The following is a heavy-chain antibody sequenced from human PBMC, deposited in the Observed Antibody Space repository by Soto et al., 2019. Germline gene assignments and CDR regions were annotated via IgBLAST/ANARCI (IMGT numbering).Heavy chain of an antibody. CDR3: ARGSSIADQYYYYYGMDV. J-gene: IGHJ6*02. D-gene: IGHD6-6*01. Sequence: ASETLSLTCAVYGGSFSGYYWSWIRQPPGKGLEWIGEINHSGSTNYNPSLKSRVTISVDTSKNQFSLKLSSVTAADTAVYYCARGSSIADQYYYYYGMDVWGQGTTVTVSS. CDR1: GGSFSGYY. V-gene: IGHV4-34*01. CDR2: INHSGST.